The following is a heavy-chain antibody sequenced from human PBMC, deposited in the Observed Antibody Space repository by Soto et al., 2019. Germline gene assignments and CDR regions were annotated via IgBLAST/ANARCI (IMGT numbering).Heavy chain of an antibody. J-gene: IGHJ3*02. Sequence: EVQVLESGGDLVQPGGSLRLSCAASGFTFSVYAMCWVRQAPGKGLEWVSTISGSGAETYYADSVKGRFTISRDNSKNTLYLQLNSLRGEDSAIYFCAKDRGTGDYGVNAFDTWGQGTKVTVAS. D-gene: IGHD7-27*01. CDR1: GFTFSVYA. CDR3: AKDRGTGDYGVNAFDT. V-gene: IGHV3-23*01. CDR2: ISGSGAET.